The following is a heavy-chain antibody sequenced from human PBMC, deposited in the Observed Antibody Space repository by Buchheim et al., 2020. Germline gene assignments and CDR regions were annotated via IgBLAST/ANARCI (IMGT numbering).Heavy chain of an antibody. V-gene: IGHV3-7*01. CDR1: GFTFSSYW. J-gene: IGHJ4*02. CDR2: IKQDGSEK. Sequence: EVQLVESGGGLVQPGGSLRLSCAASGFTFSSYWMSWVRQAPGKGLEWVANIKQDGSEKYYVDSVKGRFTISRDNAKNSLYLQMNSLRAEDTAVYYCARDFSVAAAGSPLGLPLYYFDYWGQGTL. D-gene: IGHD6-13*01. CDR3: ARDFSVAAAGSPLGLPLYYFDY.